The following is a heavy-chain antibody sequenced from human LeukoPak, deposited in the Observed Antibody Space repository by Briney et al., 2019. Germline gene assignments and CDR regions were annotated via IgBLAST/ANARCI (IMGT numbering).Heavy chain of an antibody. CDR2: VNSDGSRT. J-gene: IGHJ4*02. Sequence: PGGSLRLSCAASGFTFSSSWIHWVRQGPGKGLEWVSRVNSDGSRTTYADSVKGRFTISRNNAKNTLYLQMNSLRAEDTAVYYCARVVDDYDSGGFSWFDYWGQGTLVTVSS. V-gene: IGHV3-74*03. D-gene: IGHD3-22*01. CDR3: ARVVDDYDSGGFSWFDY. CDR1: GFTFSSSW.